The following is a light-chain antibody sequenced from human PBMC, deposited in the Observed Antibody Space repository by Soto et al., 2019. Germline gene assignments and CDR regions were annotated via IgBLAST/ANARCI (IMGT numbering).Light chain of an antibody. Sequence: NFMLTQPHSVSESPGKTLTISCTRSSGSIASNHVQWYQQRPGSAPTTVIYKDNQRPSGVPDRFSGSIDTSSNSASLTISGLKTEDEADYYCQSYDSKNVLFGGRTKLTVL. J-gene: IGLJ2*01. CDR3: QSYDSKNVL. CDR2: KDN. V-gene: IGLV6-57*03. CDR1: SGSIASNH.